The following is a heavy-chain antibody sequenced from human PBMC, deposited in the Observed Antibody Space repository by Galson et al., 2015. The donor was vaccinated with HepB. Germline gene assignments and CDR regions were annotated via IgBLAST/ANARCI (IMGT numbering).Heavy chain of an antibody. CDR3: AKGLFIAARRPGFDY. Sequence: SLRLSCAASGFTFDDYAMHWVRQAPGKGLEWVSGISWNSGSIGYADSVKGRFTISRDNAKNSLYLQMNSLRAEDTALYYCAKGLFIAARRPGFDYWGQGTLVTVSS. V-gene: IGHV3-9*01. CDR2: ISWNSGSI. J-gene: IGHJ4*02. D-gene: IGHD6-6*01. CDR1: GFTFDDYA.